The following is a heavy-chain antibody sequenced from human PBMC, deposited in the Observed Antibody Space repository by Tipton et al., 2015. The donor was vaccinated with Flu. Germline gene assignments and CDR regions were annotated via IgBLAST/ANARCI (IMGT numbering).Heavy chain of an antibody. CDR3: ARDRGSYNIHLEYHYYSGMDV. V-gene: IGHV1-18*01. D-gene: IGHD1-26*01. CDR1: GYTFTNFG. Sequence: QMQLVQSGVEVKKPGASVKVSCKASGYTFTNFGITWVRQAPGQGLEWMGWISGYNGDTNYAEKLQGRVTMTTDASTHTAYMELRSLKSDDTAMYYCARDRGSYNIHLEYHYYSGMDVWGQGTTVTVSS. CDR2: ISGYNGDT. J-gene: IGHJ6*02.